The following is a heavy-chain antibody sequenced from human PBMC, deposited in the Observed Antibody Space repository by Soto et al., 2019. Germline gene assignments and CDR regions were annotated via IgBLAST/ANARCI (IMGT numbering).Heavy chain of an antibody. CDR1: GGSISSGGYY. V-gene: IGHV4-61*08. D-gene: IGHD2-15*01. CDR3: ARHFLPDLVVVAATDDGFDI. J-gene: IGHJ3*02. CDR2: IYYSGST. Sequence: PSETLSLTCTVSGGSISSGGYYWSWIRQHPGKGLEWIGYIYYSGSTNYNPSLKSRVTISVDTSKNQFSLKLSSVTAADTAVYYCARHFLPDLVVVAATDDGFDIWGQGTMVTVSS.